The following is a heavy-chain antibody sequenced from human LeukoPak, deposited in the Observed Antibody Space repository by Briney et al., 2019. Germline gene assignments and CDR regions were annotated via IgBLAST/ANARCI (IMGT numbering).Heavy chain of an antibody. J-gene: IGHJ4*02. D-gene: IGHD3-16*02. CDR2: IKQDGSEE. CDR3: AKPSTIRLGELSSDY. Sequence: PGGSLRLSCAASGFTFSSYWMSWVRQAPGKGLEWVANIKQDGSEEYYVDSVKGRFTISRDNAKNSLYLQMNSLRAEDTAVYYCAKPSTIRLGELSSDYWGQGTLVTVSS. V-gene: IGHV3-7*03. CDR1: GFTFSSYW.